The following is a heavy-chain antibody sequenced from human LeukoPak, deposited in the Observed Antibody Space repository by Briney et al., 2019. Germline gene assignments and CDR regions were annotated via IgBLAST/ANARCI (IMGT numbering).Heavy chain of an antibody. V-gene: IGHV3-48*01. D-gene: IGHD3-3*01. CDR2: ISSSSTI. J-gene: IGHJ3*02. CDR1: GFTFSSYS. Sequence: PGGSLRLSCAASGFTFSSYSMNWVRQAPGKGLEWVSYISSSSTIYYADSVKGRFTISRDNAKNSLYLQMNSLRAEDTAVYYCARSIFGVVIKFLAFDIWGQGTMVTVSS. CDR3: ARSIFGVVIKFLAFDI.